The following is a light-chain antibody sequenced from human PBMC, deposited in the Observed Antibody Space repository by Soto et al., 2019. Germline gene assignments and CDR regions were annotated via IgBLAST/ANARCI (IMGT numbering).Light chain of an antibody. V-gene: IGLV2-14*01. J-gene: IGLJ1*01. CDR1: SSDVGAYNL. Sequence: QSALTQPASVSGSPGQSITISCTGTSSDVGAYNLVSWYQHHPDKAPKLMISEVSKRPSGVSDRFSGSKSGNTASLTISGLQAEDEADYYCASLTSTPFVFGTGTKVTVL. CDR2: EVS. CDR3: ASLTSTPFV.